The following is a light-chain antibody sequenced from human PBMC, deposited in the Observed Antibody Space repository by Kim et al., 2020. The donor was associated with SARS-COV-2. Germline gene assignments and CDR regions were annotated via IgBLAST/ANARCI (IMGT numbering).Light chain of an antibody. J-gene: IGKJ1*01. CDR2: GAS. CDR1: QRISSSY. V-gene: IGKV3-20*01. Sequence: EIVLTQSPGTLSLSPGERATPSCRASQRISSSYLAWYQQKPGQAPRFLIYGASSRATGIPDRFSGSGSGTDFTLTISRLEPEDFALYYCQQYGYLSTFGQGTKVDIK. CDR3: QQYGYLST.